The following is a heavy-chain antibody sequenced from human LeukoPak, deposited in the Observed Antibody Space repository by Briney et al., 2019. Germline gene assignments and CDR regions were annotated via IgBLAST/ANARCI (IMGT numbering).Heavy chain of an antibody. D-gene: IGHD3-10*01. CDR1: GYTFTGYY. CDR2: INPNSGGT. CDR3: ARGAATTGSGSYYRPDMDV. V-gene: IGHV1-2*02. J-gene: IGHJ6*03. Sequence: GASVKVSCKASGYTFTGYYMHWVRQAPGQGLEWMGWINPNSGGTNYAQKFQGRVTMTRDTSISTAYMELSRLRSDDTAVYYCARGAATTGSGSYYRPDMDVWGKGTTVTVSS.